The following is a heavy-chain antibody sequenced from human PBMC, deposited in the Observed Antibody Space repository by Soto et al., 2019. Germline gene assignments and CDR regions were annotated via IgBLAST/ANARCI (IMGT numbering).Heavy chain of an antibody. D-gene: IGHD4-17*01. Sequence: PGGSLRLSCAASGFTFSSYGMHWVRQAPGKGLEWVAVILYDGGKKYYADSMKGRFTISRDNSKNTLYLQMNSLRAEDTALYYCAKDRGALRWSEEHYYFDYWGRGSLVTVSS. V-gene: IGHV3-30*18. CDR1: GFTFSSYG. CDR2: ILYDGGKK. CDR3: AKDRGALRWSEEHYYFDY. J-gene: IGHJ4*02.